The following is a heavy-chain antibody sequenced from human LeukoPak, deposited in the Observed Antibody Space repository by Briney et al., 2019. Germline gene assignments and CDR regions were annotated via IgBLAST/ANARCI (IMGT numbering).Heavy chain of an antibody. CDR3: ATSSGLTTHDAFDI. CDR2: MNPETEIT. J-gene: IGHJ3*02. V-gene: IGHV1-8*01. CDR1: GYTFTEYD. Sequence: ASVNVSCKASGYTFTEYDLNWVRQASGQGLEWMGWMNPETEITEYAQKFQGRVTMTRDTSISTAYMELSGLTSEDTAVYFCATSSGLTTHDAFDIWGQGTKVTVSS. D-gene: IGHD3/OR15-3a*01.